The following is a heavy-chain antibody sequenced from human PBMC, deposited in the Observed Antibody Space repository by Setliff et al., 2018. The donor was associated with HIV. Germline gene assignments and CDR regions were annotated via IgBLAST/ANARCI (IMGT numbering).Heavy chain of an antibody. CDR2: IYPGDSVT. CDR1: GYTFTNYW. D-gene: IGHD5-12*01. CDR3: ARHVDSTTLWLRFGSAGGYPSYYYYMDV. Sequence: PGESLKISCRASGYTFTNYWIGWVRQMPGKGLEWRGVIYPGDSVTRYSPSFQGQVSISADTSITTAYLQWSSLKASDTAIYYCARHVDSTTLWLRFGSAGGYPSYYYYMDVWGNGTTVTVSS. J-gene: IGHJ6*03. V-gene: IGHV5-51*01.